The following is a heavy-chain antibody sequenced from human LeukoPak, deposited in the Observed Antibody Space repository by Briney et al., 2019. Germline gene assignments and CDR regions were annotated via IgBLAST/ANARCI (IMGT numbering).Heavy chain of an antibody. CDR2: ISWNSGSI. CDR1: GFTFDDYA. D-gene: IGHD5-24*01. V-gene: IGHV3-9*01. Sequence: GGSLRLSCAASGFTFDDYAMHWVRQAPGKGLEWVSGISWNSGSIGYADSVKGRFTISRDNAKNSLYLQMNSLRAEDTALYYCAKDGGRDGYNFIAGFDPWGQGTLVTVSS. CDR3: AKDGGRDGYNFIAGFDP. J-gene: IGHJ5*02.